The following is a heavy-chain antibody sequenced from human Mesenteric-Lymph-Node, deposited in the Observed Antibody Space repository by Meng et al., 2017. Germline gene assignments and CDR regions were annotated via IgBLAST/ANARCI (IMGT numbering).Heavy chain of an antibody. CDR2: IDWDDDK. CDR3: ARTAPTLYDSSGYYYGPESYYFDY. V-gene: IGHV2-70*20. D-gene: IGHD3-22*01. Sequence: SGPTLVKPTQTLTLTCTFSGFSLSTSGMCVSWVRQPPGKALEWLALIDWDDDKYYSTSLKTRLTISKDTSKNQVVLTMTNMDPVDTATYYCARTAPTLYDSSGYYYGPESYYFDYWGQGTLVTVSS. J-gene: IGHJ4*02. CDR1: GFSLSTSGMC.